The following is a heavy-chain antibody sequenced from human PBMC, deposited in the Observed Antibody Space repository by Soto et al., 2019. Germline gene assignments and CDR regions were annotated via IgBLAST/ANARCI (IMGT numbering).Heavy chain of an antibody. J-gene: IGHJ4*02. CDR1: GYTFSTYG. Sequence: QVDLVQSGPEVRKPGASVNVSCKASGYTFSTYGISWLRQAPGQGPEWMGWINAYNHYTNYAQKFQGRVTMTTDTSTNTAYMELASLRSGDTAMYFCARVGPSREVPYPFEYWGQGTLVTVSS. D-gene: IGHD1-26*01. CDR2: INAYNHYT. CDR3: ARVGPSREVPYPFEY. V-gene: IGHV1-18*01.